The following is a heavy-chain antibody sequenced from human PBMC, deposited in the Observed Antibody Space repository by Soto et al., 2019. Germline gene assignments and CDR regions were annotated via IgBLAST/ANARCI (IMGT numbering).Heavy chain of an antibody. CDR1: GFTFSIYA. D-gene: IGHD3-22*01. J-gene: IGHJ4*02. CDR3: VKGEYYYDSSGYYPFDY. CDR2: ISSSGSSI. V-gene: IGHV3-48*01. Sequence: PGGSLRLSCAASGFTFSIYAMNWVRQAPGKGLEWVSYISSSGSSIYYADSVKGRFTVSRDNSKNTQYLQMSSLRADDTAVYYCVKGEYYYDSSGYYPFDYWGQGTLVTVSS.